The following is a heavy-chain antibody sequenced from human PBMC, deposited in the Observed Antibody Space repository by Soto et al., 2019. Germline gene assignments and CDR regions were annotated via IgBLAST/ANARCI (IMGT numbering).Heavy chain of an antibody. CDR2: ISAYNGNT. Sequence: ASVKVSCKASGYTFTSYGISWVRQAPGQGLEWMGWISAYNGNTNYAQKLQGRVTMTTDTSTSTAYMELRSLRAEDTAVYYCARARKSLRWYNFDYWGQGTLVTVSS. J-gene: IGHJ4*02. D-gene: IGHD4-17*01. CDR3: ARARKSLRWYNFDY. V-gene: IGHV1-18*01. CDR1: GYTFTSYG.